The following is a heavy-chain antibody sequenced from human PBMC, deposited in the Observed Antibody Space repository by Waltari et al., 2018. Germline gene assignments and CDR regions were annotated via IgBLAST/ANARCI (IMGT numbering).Heavy chain of an antibody. CDR2: IIPIFGTA. Sequence: QVQLVQSGAEVKKPGSSVKVSCKASGGTFSSYAISWVRQAPGQGLEWMGGIIPIFGTANYAQKFQGRVTITADESTSTAYMELSSLRSEDTAVYYCARLPWQSNSVNGRYYFDYWGQGTLVTVSS. J-gene: IGHJ4*02. D-gene: IGHD1-26*01. CDR3: ARLPWQSNSVNGRYYFDY. V-gene: IGHV1-69*01. CDR1: GGTFSSYA.